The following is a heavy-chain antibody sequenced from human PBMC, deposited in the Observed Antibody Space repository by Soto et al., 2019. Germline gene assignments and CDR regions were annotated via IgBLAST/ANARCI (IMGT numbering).Heavy chain of an antibody. CDR2: ISSSSSYI. Sequence: WGSLRLSCAASGFTFRSYSMNWVRQAPGKGLEWVSSISSSSSYIYYADSVKGRFTISRDNAKNSLYLQMNSLRAEDTSVYYCPRALHSYGPNDYWSEGTLVTV. CDR3: PRALHSYGPNDY. V-gene: IGHV3-21*01. CDR1: GFTFRSYS. D-gene: IGHD4-17*01. J-gene: IGHJ4*02.